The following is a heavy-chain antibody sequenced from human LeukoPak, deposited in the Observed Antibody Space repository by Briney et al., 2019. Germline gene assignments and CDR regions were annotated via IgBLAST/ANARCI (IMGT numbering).Heavy chain of an antibody. CDR2: ISGSGGST. J-gene: IGHJ6*02. CDR3: ARGVDDYYDSSGYPYGMDV. V-gene: IGHV3-23*01. Sequence: PGGSLRLSCAASGFTFSSYAMSWVRQAPGKGLEWVSAISGSGGSTYYADSVKGRFTISRDNSKNTLYLQMNSLRAEDTAVYYCARGVDDYYDSSGYPYGMDVWGQGTTVTVSS. D-gene: IGHD3-22*01. CDR1: GFTFSSYA.